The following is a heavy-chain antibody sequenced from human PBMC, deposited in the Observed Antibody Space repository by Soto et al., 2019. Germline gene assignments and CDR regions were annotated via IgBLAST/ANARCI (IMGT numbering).Heavy chain of an antibody. Sequence: ASVKVSCKASGYTFTSYGISWVRQAPGQGLERMGWISAYNGNTNYAQKLQGRVTMTTDTSTSTAYMELRSLRSDDTAVYYCARDLGWSTSSPYYYYYGMDVWGQGTTVTVSS. CDR2: ISAYNGNT. CDR3: ARDLGWSTSSPYYYYYGMDV. J-gene: IGHJ6*02. CDR1: GYTFTSYG. D-gene: IGHD6-19*01. V-gene: IGHV1-18*01.